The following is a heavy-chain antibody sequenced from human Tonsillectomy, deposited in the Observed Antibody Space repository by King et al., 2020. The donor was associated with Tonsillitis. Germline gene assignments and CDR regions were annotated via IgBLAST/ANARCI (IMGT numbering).Heavy chain of an antibody. CDR3: ATQAMALGGWFDP. V-gene: IGHV5-51*03. J-gene: IGHJ5*02. D-gene: IGHD5-18*01. CDR1: GYSFSSYW. CDR2: IYPGDSDT. Sequence: VQLVESGAEVKKPGESLKISCKGSGYSFSSYWIGWVRQMPGKGLEWMGIIYPGDSDTRYSPSFQGQVTISADKSISTAYLQWSSLKASDTAIYYCATQAMALGGWFDPWGQGTLVTVSS.